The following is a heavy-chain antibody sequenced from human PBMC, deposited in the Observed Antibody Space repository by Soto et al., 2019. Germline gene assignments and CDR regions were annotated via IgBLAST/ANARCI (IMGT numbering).Heavy chain of an antibody. CDR2: ISWNSGRI. V-gene: IGHV3-9*01. Sequence: SGGSLRLSCAASGFTFDDYAMHWVRQVPGKGLEWVSGISWNSGRIGYADSVKGRFTISRDNAKNSLYLQMNSLRVGDTALYYCANAVGPNGVAGSGWDCLDYWVQGTL. D-gene: IGHD6-19*01. CDR1: GFTFDDYA. CDR3: ANAVGPNGVAGSGWDCLDY. J-gene: IGHJ4*02.